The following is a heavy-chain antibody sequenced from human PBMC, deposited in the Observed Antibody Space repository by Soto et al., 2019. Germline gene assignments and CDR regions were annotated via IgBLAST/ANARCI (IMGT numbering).Heavy chain of an antibody. J-gene: IGHJ5*02. V-gene: IGHV4-30-4*01. CDR3: ARGAYDSSGYYYWFDP. CDR2: IYYSGST. D-gene: IGHD3-22*01. Sequence: TLSLTCTVSGGSISSGDYYWSWIRQPPGKGLEWIGYIYYSGSTYYNPSLKSRVTISVDTSKNQFSLKLSSVTAADTAVYYCARGAYDSSGYYYWFDPWGQGTLVTVSS. CDR1: GGSISSGDYY.